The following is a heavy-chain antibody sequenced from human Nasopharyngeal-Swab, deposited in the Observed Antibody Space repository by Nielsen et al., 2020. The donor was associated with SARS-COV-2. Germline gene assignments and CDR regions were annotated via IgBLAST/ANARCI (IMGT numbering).Heavy chain of an antibody. CDR2: IYYSGST. D-gene: IGHD2-21*01. Sequence: GSLRLSCTVSGGSISSYYWSWIRQPPGKGLEWIGYIYYSGSTNYNPSLKSRVTISVDTSKNQFSLKLSSVTAADTAVNYCARGVVRDNWFDPWGQGTLVTVSS. J-gene: IGHJ5*02. CDR1: GGSISSYY. CDR3: ARGVVRDNWFDP. V-gene: IGHV4-59*13.